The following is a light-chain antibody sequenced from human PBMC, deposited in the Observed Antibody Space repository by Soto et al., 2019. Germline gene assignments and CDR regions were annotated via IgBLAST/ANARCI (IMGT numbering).Light chain of an antibody. CDR3: QQYGSSPFT. CDR2: GAS. CDR1: QSVTINY. V-gene: IGKV3-20*01. J-gene: IGKJ3*01. Sequence: TQSPDALSLSPGERATLSCRASQSVTINYLAWYQQKPGQAPRLLVYGASTRATGIPDRFSGSGSGTDFTLTISRLEPEDFAVYYCQQYGSSPFTFGPGTKVDIK.